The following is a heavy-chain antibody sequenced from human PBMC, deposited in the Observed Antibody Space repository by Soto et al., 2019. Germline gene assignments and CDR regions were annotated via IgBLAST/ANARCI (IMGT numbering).Heavy chain of an antibody. CDR1: GGTFSSYA. CDR2: SIPIFGTA. D-gene: IGHD2-2*01. Sequence: SVKVSCKASGGTFSSYAISWVRQAPGQGLEWMGGSIPIFGTANYAQKFQGRVTITADESTSTAYMELSSLRSEDTAVYYCARDIVVVPAPLGGMDVWGQGTTVTVSS. CDR3: ARDIVVVPAPLGGMDV. V-gene: IGHV1-69*13. J-gene: IGHJ6*01.